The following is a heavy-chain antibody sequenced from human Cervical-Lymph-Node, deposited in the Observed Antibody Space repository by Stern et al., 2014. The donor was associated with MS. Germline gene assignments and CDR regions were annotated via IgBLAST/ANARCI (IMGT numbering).Heavy chain of an antibody. V-gene: IGHV3-30*18. CDR3: AKDLDILVVVGAQSYYNYGMDV. D-gene: IGHD2-15*01. Sequence: QVQLVESGGGVVQPGRSLRLSCAASGFTFSRSGMHWVRQAPGKGLEWVAVAPYEGSDKYYADSVKGRFTISRDNSKNTLYLQMNSLRAEDTAVYYCAKDLDILVVVGAQSYYNYGMDVWGQGTTVTVS. J-gene: IGHJ6*02. CDR2: APYEGSDK. CDR1: GFTFSRSG.